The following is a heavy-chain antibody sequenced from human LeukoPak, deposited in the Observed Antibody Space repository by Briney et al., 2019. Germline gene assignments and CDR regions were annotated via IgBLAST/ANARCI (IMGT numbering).Heavy chain of an antibody. CDR2: TYYRSKWYN. D-gene: IGHD6-13*01. V-gene: IGHV6-1*01. Sequence: SQTLSLTCAISGDSVSSNSAAWNWIRQSPSRGLEWLGRTYYRSKWYNDYAVSVKSRITINPDTSKNQFSLQLNSVTPEDTAVYYCASGGYSSSWYEGGFDYWGQGTLVTVSS. J-gene: IGHJ4*02. CDR1: GDSVSSNSAA. CDR3: ASGGYSSSWYEGGFDY.